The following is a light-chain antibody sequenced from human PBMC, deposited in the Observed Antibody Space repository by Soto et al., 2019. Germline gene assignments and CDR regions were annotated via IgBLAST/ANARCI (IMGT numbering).Light chain of an antibody. CDR3: CSYAGSYTYV. Sequence: QSALAQPRSVSRSPGQSVPISCTGTSSDVGGYTSVSWYQHHPGKAPKLIIYDVSKRPSGVPDRFSGSKSGNTASLTISGLQAEDEADYYCCSYAGSYTYVFGSGTKVTVL. CDR2: DVS. CDR1: SSDVGGYTS. J-gene: IGLJ1*01. V-gene: IGLV2-11*01.